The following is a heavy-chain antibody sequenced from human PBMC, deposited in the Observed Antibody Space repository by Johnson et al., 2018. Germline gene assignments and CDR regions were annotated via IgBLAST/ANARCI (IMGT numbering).Heavy chain of an antibody. CDR1: GGTFSSYA. CDR3: ASEMGIIRANYYYYGMDV. D-gene: IGHD3-3*01. Sequence: QVQLVECGAEVKKPGSSVKVSCKASGGTFSSYAISWVRQAPGQGLEWMGGIIPIFGITNDAQKFQGRVAITADKSTSTAYMELSSLRSEDTAVYYCASEMGIIRANYYYYGMDVWGQGTTVTVSS. V-gene: IGHV1-69*17. CDR2: IIPIFGIT. J-gene: IGHJ6*02.